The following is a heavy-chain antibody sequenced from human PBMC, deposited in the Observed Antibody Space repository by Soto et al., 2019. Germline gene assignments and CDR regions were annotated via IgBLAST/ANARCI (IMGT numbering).Heavy chain of an antibody. J-gene: IGHJ4*02. CDR2: IYSKAGKM. V-gene: IGHV1-18*01. CDR1: GYTFNDFG. Sequence: QVHLLQSGAEVQKPGASVKVSCKTSGYTFNDFGITWVRQAPGLGLEWLGWIYSKAGKMNFAPKFQNRVIMTTDTSTSTAVMVFTRLTLDDSPIPFCPIDIAFDIDYSGQGTLVTVS. D-gene: IGHD2-15*01. CDR3: PIDIAFDIDY.